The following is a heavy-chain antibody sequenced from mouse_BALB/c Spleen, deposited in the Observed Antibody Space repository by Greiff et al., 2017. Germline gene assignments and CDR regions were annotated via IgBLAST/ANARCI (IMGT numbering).Heavy chain of an antibody. V-gene: IGHV5-6-3*01. CDR1: GFTFSSDG. CDR2: IDSNGGST. Sequence: EVKLVESGGGLVQPGGSLKLSCAASGFTFSSDGMSWVRKTLDKRLALVATIDSNGGSTYYPDSVKGRFTISRDNAKNTLYLQMSSLKSEDTAMYYCARGQYGYYYAMDYWGQGNTVTVSS. J-gene: IGHJ4*01. D-gene: IGHD1-2*01. CDR3: ARGQYGYYYAMDY.